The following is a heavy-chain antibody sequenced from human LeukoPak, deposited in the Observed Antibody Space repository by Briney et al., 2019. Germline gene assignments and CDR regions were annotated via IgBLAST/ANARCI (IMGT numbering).Heavy chain of an antibody. V-gene: IGHV4-34*01. Sequence: SETLSLTCAVYGGSSSGYYWSWIRQPPGKGLEWIGEINHSGSTNYNPSLKSRVTISVDTSKNQFSLKLSSVTAADTAVYYCASVYCSGGSCYSRYFDYWGQGTLVTVS. J-gene: IGHJ4*02. CDR1: GGSSSGYY. D-gene: IGHD2-15*01. CDR2: INHSGST. CDR3: ASVYCSGGSCYSRYFDY.